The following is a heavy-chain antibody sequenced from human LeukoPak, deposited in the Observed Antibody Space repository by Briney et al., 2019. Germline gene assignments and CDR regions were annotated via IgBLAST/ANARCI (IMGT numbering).Heavy chain of an antibody. V-gene: IGHV3-21*01. CDR1: GFTFSTYS. CDR2: ISSSSTYT. D-gene: IGHD4-17*01. CDR3: ARGDGPTTSKVTTRG. J-gene: IGHJ4*02. Sequence: PGGSLRLSCAASGFTFSTYSMNWVRQAPGKGLEWVSSISSSSTYTYYADSVRGRLTISRDNAKNSLYLQMNSLRAEDTAVYYCARGDGPTTSKVTTRGWGQGTLVTVSS.